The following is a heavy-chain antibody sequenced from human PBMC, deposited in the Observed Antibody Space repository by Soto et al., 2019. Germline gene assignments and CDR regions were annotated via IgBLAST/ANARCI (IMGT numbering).Heavy chain of an antibody. CDR3: SRAAIVPTRSYFDT. Sequence: SETLSLTWTVSDGFISHFYWIWIRQPPGKGLEWIGYISSSGNTNYNPSLKSRVSISVDTSKNQFSLNLTSVTAADTAVYYCSRAAIVPTRSYFDTRAQGTPVLVPS. CDR1: DGFISHFY. CDR2: ISSSGNT. J-gene: IGHJ4*01. V-gene: IGHV4-59*01. D-gene: IGHD6-6*01.